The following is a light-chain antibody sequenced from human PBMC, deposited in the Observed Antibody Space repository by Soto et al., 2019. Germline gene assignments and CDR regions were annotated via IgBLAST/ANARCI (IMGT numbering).Light chain of an antibody. CDR3: HQRYDWPLT. CDR1: QTVYNY. V-gene: IGKV3-11*01. Sequence: EIVLTQSPATLSLSPGETATLSCRASQTVYNYLAWYQQRPGQAPRLLIYDASNRAAGIPARFSGSGSGTDFTLTITSLEPEDLAVYFCHQRYDWPLTFGGGSKIEIK. CDR2: DAS. J-gene: IGKJ4*01.